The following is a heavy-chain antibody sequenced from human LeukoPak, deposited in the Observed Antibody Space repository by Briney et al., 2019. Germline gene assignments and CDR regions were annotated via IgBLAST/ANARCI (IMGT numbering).Heavy chain of an antibody. CDR3: ARDLAYSRLDY. Sequence: QPGGSLRLSCAVSGLTFSSSWMDWVRQAPGKGLEWLASINPDGNKKYSADSVKGRFTISRDNAENSLYLQMNSLRVEDTAFYYCARDLAYSRLDYWGQGMLVTVSS. D-gene: IGHD5-18*01. V-gene: IGHV3-7*01. J-gene: IGHJ4*02. CDR2: INPDGNKK. CDR1: GLTFSSSW.